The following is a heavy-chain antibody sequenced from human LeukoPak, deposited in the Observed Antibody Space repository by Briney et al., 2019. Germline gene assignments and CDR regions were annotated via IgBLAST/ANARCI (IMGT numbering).Heavy chain of an antibody. CDR1: GYTFTSYY. CDR3: ARDYDPCYYDSSGSSYFDY. V-gene: IGHV1-46*01. CDR2: INPSGGST. Sequence: EASVKVSCKASGYTFTSYYMHWVRQAPGQGLEWMGIINPSGGSTSYAQKFQGRVTMTRDTSTSTVYMELSSLRSEDTAVYYCARDYDPCYYDSSGSSYFDYWGQGTLVTVSS. D-gene: IGHD3-22*01. J-gene: IGHJ4*02.